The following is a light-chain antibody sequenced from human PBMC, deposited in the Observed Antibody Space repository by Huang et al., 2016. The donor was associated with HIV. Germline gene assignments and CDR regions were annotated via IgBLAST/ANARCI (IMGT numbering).Light chain of an antibody. V-gene: IGKV1-39*01. CDR3: QQTYSAPVT. Sequence: DIQVTQSPSSLSASVGDRVTITCRTSQRISSHLSWYQQKIGKGPKLLIYSSTVLQSGGPSRFTLTINSLQPEDFATYYCQQTYSAPVTFGGGTRVEIK. CDR1: QRISSH. J-gene: IGKJ4*01. CDR2: SST.